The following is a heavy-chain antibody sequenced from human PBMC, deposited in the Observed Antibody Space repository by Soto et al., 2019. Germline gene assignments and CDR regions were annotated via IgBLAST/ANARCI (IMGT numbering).Heavy chain of an antibody. D-gene: IGHD1-20*01. J-gene: IGHJ3*02. CDR2: IYSSGNT. Sequence: QVQLQESGPGLVKPSETLSLICTVPGGSIRNYFWTWIRQPAGKGLEWIGRIYSSGNTVYNASLKSRVTMSIDMSKNQFSLKLSSMTAADTAVYYCVRDVESPGISGSWGAFDIWGQGTVVTVSS. CDR3: VRDVESPGISGSWGAFDI. V-gene: IGHV4-4*07. CDR1: GGSIRNYF.